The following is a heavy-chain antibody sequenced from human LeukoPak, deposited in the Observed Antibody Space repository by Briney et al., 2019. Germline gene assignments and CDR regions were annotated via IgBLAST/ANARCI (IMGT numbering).Heavy chain of an antibody. CDR1: GFTVSSNS. Sequence: PGGSLRLSCTVSGFTVSSNSMSWVRQAPGKGLEWVSFIYSDNTHYSDSVKGRFTISRDNSKNTLYLQMNSLRAEDTAVYYCAKSSGWYPPDYWGQGTLVTVSS. CDR2: IYSDNT. CDR3: AKSSGWYPPDY. D-gene: IGHD6-19*01. V-gene: IGHV3-53*01. J-gene: IGHJ4*02.